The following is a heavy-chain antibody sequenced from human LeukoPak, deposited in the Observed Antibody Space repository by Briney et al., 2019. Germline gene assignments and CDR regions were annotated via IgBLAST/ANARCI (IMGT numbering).Heavy chain of an antibody. CDR2: ISYDGSNK. J-gene: IGHJ6*02. D-gene: IGHD5-12*01. CDR1: GFTFSSYG. Sequence: PGGSLRLSCAASGFTFSSYGMRWVRQAPGKGLEWVAVISYDGSNKYYADPVKGRFTISRDNSKNTLYLQMNSLRAEDTAVYYCAKDRRLHVDIVATPGGSNYYYYGMDVWGQGTTVTVSS. CDR3: AKDRRLHVDIVATPGGSNYYYYGMDV. V-gene: IGHV3-30*18.